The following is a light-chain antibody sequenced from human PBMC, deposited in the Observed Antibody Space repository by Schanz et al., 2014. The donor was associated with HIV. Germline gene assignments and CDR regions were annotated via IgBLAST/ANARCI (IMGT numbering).Light chain of an antibody. CDR1: QSVNSD. CDR3: QRYGSSPT. CDR2: GAS. J-gene: IGKJ4*01. Sequence: EIVMTQSPATLSVSPGERVTLSCRASQSVNSDLAWYQQKPGQAPRLLIYGASTRATGIPARFSGSGSGTDFTLTSRRLEPEDFAVYYCQRYGSSPTFGGGTKVEIK. V-gene: IGKV3-15*01.